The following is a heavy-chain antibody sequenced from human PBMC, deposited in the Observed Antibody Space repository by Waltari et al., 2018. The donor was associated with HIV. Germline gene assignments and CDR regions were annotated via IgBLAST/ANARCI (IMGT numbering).Heavy chain of an antibody. D-gene: IGHD3-10*01. CDR3: ARDPDYYGSGSTTDY. V-gene: IGHV4-38-2*02. J-gene: IGHJ4*02. CDR2: IYHSGST. Sequence: QVQLQESGPGLVKPSETLSLTCAVSGYSIRSGYYWGWIRQPPGKGLEWIGSIYHSGSTYYNPSLKSRVTRSVDTSKNQFSLKLSSVTAADTAVYYCARDPDYYGSGSTTDYWGQGTLVTVSS. CDR1: GYSIRSGYY.